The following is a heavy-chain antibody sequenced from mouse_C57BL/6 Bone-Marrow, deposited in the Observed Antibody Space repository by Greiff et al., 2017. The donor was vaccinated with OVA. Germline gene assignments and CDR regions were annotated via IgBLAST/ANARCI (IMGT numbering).Heavy chain of an antibody. V-gene: IGHV1-64*01. J-gene: IGHJ2*01. CDR2: IHPNSGST. Sequence: LQQPGAELVKPGASVKLSCKASGYTFTSYWMHWVKQRPGQGLEWIGMIHPNSGSTNYNEKFKSKATLTVDKSSSTAYMQLSSLTSEDSAVYYCARLRRYYFDYWGQGTTLTVSS. CDR1: GYTFTSYW. CDR3: ARLRRYYFDY. D-gene: IGHD1-1*01.